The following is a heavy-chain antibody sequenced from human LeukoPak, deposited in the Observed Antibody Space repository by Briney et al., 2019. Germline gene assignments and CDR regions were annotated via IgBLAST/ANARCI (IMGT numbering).Heavy chain of an antibody. CDR3: ARGSGSGRYFDY. D-gene: IGHD1-26*01. CDR1: GFTLSSYS. J-gene: IGHJ4*02. V-gene: IGHV3-21*01. CDR2: ISSSSSYI. Sequence: GGSLRLSCAASGFTLSSYSMNWVRQAPGKGLDWVSSISSSSSYIYYADSVKGRFTISRDNAKNSLYLQINSLRAEDTAVYYCARGSGSGRYFDYWGQGTLVTVSS.